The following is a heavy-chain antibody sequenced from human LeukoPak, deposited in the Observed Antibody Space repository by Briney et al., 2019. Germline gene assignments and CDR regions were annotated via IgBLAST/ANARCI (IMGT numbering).Heavy chain of an antibody. CDR1: GGSFSGYY. CDR3: ASTSIIRKVVAIPFDY. Sequence: KPSETLSLTCAVYGGSFSGYYWSWIRQPPGKGLEWIGEINHSGSTNYNPSLKSRVTISVDTSKNQFSLKLSSVTAADTAVYYCASTSIIRKVVAIPFDYWGQGTLVTVSS. D-gene: IGHD3-22*01. V-gene: IGHV4-34*01. J-gene: IGHJ4*02. CDR2: INHSGST.